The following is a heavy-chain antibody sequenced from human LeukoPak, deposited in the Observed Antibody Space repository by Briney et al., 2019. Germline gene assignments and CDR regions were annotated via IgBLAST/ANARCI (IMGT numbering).Heavy chain of an antibody. CDR2: ISGSGSSS. Sequence: GGSLRVSCAASGFIFSSYAMSWVRQAPGKGLEWVSAISGSGSSSYYADSVKGRFTISRDNSKNTLYLQMNSLRAEDTAVYYCAKDTRYSGSYYFVFDYWGQGTLVTVSS. CDR1: GFIFSSYA. D-gene: IGHD1-26*01. CDR3: AKDTRYSGSYYFVFDY. J-gene: IGHJ4*02. V-gene: IGHV3-23*01.